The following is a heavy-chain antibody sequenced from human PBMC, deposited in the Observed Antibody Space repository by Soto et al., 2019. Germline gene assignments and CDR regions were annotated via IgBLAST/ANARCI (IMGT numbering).Heavy chain of an antibody. Sequence: GALRHSCSGSGFTRIGNYIDWLGRDAGGDVQGVGRSRNKPQGYSTEYAAYLKGRFTTSRDESKNSVYLQMNSLKTDDTAVYYCVRTTYFSDSSGYTRCFDYWGQGTLVTVSS. CDR2: SRNKPQGYST. CDR3: VRTTYFSDSSGYTRCFDY. J-gene: IGHJ4*02. D-gene: IGHD3-22*01. CDR1: GFTRIGNY. V-gene: IGHV3-72*01.